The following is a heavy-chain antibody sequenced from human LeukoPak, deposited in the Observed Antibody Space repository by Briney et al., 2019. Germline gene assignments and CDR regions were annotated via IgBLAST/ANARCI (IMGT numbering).Heavy chain of an antibody. D-gene: IGHD3-16*02. CDR3: ARDYPGVY. J-gene: IGHJ4*02. CDR2: IYHSGST. V-gene: IGHV4-38-2*02. CDR1: GYSISSGYY. Sequence: SETLSLTCTVSGYSISSGYYWGWIRQPPGKGLEWIGSIYHSGSTYYNPSLKSRVTISVDTSKNQFSLKLSSVTAADTAVYYCARDYPGVYWGQGTLVTVSS.